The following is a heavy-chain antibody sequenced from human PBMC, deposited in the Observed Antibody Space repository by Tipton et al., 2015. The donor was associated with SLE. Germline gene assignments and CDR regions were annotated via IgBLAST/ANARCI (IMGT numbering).Heavy chain of an antibody. D-gene: IGHD4-23*01. CDR2: IKQDGSEK. V-gene: IGHV3-7*01. CDR1: GFTFSSYW. Sequence: SLRLSCAASGFTFSSYWMSWVRQAPGKGLEWVANIKQDGSEKYYVDSMKGRFTISRDNAKNSLYLQMNSRRAEDTAVYYCASGGYGGNPDYWGQGTLVTVSS. J-gene: IGHJ4*02. CDR3: ASGGYGGNPDY.